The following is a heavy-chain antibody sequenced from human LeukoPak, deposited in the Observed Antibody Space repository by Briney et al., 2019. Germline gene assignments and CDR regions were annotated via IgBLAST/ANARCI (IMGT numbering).Heavy chain of an antibody. D-gene: IGHD3-16*01. CDR3: ARGADDYVWGSEYYYYYGMDV. CDR1: GYTFTSYD. Sequence: ASVKVSCKASGYTFTSYDINWVRQATGQGLEWMGWMNPNSGNTGYAQKFQGRVTMTRNTSISTAYMELSSLRSEDTAVYYCARGADDYVWGSEYYYYYGMDVWGQGTTVTVSS. J-gene: IGHJ6*02. CDR2: MNPNSGNT. V-gene: IGHV1-8*01.